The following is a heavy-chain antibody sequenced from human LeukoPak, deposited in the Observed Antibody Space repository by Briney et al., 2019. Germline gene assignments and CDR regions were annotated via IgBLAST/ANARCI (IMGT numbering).Heavy chain of an antibody. Sequence: GGSLRLSCAASGLTVSSNHMSWVRQGPGKGLEWVSVIYSGGSTYYADSVKGRFTISRDNSKDTLYLQMNSLRAEDTAVYYCAREGGYSYGYGGDAFDIWGQGTMVTVSS. CDR3: AREGGYSYGYGGDAFDI. J-gene: IGHJ3*02. CDR1: GLTVSSNH. V-gene: IGHV3-53*01. D-gene: IGHD5-18*01. CDR2: IYSGGST.